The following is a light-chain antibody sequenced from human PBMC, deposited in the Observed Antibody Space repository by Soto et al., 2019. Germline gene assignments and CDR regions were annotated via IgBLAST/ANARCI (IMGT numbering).Light chain of an antibody. V-gene: IGLV4-60*02. Sequence: QPVLTQSSSASASLGSSVKLTGTLSSGHSSYIIAWHQQQPGKAPRYLMKLEGSGSYNKGSGVPDRFSGSSSGADRYLTISNLQFEDEADYYCETWDINTHVVFGGGTKLTVL. CDR3: ETWDINTHVV. J-gene: IGLJ2*01. CDR2: LEGSGSY. CDR1: SGHSSYI.